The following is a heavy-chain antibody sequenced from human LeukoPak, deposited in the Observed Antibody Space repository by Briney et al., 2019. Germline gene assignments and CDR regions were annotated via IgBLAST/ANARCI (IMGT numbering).Heavy chain of an antibody. D-gene: IGHD1-7*01. CDR1: GYSISSGYY. CDR2: IYYSGST. J-gene: IGHJ3*02. Sequence: SETLSLTCTVSGYSISSGYYWGWIRQPPGKGLEWTGYIYYSGSTNYNTSLKSRVTISVDTSKNQFSLKLSSVTAADTAVYYCARGPVGGTTYNDGDAFDIWGQGTMVTVSS. CDR3: ARGPVGGTTYNDGDAFDI. V-gene: IGHV4-38-2*02.